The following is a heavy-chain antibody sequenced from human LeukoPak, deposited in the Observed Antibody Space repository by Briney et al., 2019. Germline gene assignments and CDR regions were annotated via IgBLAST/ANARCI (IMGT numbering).Heavy chain of an antibody. CDR1: GYTFTSYY. CDR2: INPSGGST. CDR3: ARDGIYYYDSSGCDI. J-gene: IGHJ3*02. Sequence: ASVKVSCKASGYTFTSYYMHWVRQAPGQGLEWMGIINPSGGSTSYAQKFQGRVAMTGDTSTSTVYMELSSLRSEDTAVYYCARDGIYYYDSSGCDIWGQGTMVTVSS. D-gene: IGHD3-22*01. V-gene: IGHV1-46*01.